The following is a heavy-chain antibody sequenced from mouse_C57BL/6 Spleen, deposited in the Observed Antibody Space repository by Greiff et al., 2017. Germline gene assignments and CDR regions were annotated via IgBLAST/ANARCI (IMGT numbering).Heavy chain of an antibody. CDR2: IYPGDGDT. D-gene: IGHD1-1*01. V-gene: IGHV1-82*01. CDR3: ARLDYYGSSYVDY. Sequence: VKLMESGPELVKPGASVKISCKASGYAFSSSWMNWVKQRPGKGLEWIGRIYPGDGDTNYNGKFKGKATRTADKSSSTAYMQLSSLTSEDSAVYFCARLDYYGSSYVDYWGQGTTLTVSS. CDR1: GYAFSSSW. J-gene: IGHJ2*01.